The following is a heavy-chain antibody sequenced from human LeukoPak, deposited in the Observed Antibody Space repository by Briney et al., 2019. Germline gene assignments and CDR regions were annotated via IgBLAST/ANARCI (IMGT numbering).Heavy chain of an antibody. CDR3: ARTRYDQRPFDY. Sequence: GGSLRLSCAASGFTFSSYWMHWVRQAPGKGLVWVSRINTDGSSTSYADSVKGRFTISRDNAKNTLYLQMNSLRAEDTAVYYCARTRYDQRPFDYWGQGTLVTVSS. CDR1: GFTFSSYW. J-gene: IGHJ4*02. CDR2: INTDGSST. D-gene: IGHD5-12*01. V-gene: IGHV3-74*01.